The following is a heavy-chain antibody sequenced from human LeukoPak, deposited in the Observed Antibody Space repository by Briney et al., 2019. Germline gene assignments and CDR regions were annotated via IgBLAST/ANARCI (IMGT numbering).Heavy chain of an antibody. CDR3: AREPYYYDSSGYYLDY. CDR1: GFTFSSFW. V-gene: IGHV3-7*01. D-gene: IGHD3-22*01. J-gene: IGHJ4*02. CDR2: IKEDGSML. Sequence: PGGSLRLSCAASGFTFSSFWMSWVRQAPGKGLEWVAHIKEDGSMLSYVDSVKGRFTISRDNPKNTLYLQMNSLRVEDTAVYYCAREPYYYDSSGYYLDYWGQGTLVTVSS.